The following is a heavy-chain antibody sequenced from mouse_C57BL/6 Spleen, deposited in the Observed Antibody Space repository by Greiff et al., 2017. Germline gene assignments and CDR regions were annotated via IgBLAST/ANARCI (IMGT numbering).Heavy chain of an antibody. CDR3: TTHYYGSSDWYFDV. V-gene: IGHV1-5*01. Sequence: EVQRVESGTVLARPGASVKMSCKTSGYTFTSYWMHWVKQRPGQGLEWIGAIYPGNSDTSYNQKFKGKAKLTAVTSASTAYMELSSLTNEDSAVYYCTTHYYGSSDWYFDVWGTGTTVTVSS. CDR1: GYTFTSYW. D-gene: IGHD1-1*01. J-gene: IGHJ1*03. CDR2: IYPGNSDT.